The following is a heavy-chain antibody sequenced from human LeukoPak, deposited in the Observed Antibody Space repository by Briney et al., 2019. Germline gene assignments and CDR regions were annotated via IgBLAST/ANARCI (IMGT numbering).Heavy chain of an antibody. D-gene: IGHD3-22*01. V-gene: IGHV3-21*01. CDR2: TSSSSSYI. J-gene: IGHJ3*02. CDR1: GFTFSSYS. CDR3: ARGGPSSGNDAFDI. Sequence: PGGSLRLSCAASGFTFSSYSMNWVRQAPGKGLEWVSSTSSSSSYIYYADSVKGRFTISRDNAKNSLYLQMNSLRAEDTAVYYCARGGPSSGNDAFDIWGQGTMVTVSS.